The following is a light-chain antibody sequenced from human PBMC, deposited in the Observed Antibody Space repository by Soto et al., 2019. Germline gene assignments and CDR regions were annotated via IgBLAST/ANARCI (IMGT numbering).Light chain of an antibody. CDR2: GAF. Sequence: EVVLTQSPGTLSLSPGERATLSCRASQSVSTSFLAWYQQKPGQAPRLLIYGAFSRATGIPDRFSGSGSGTDFTLTISRLEPEDFAVYYYQQYVNSIPITFGQGTRLEIK. CDR3: QQYVNSIPIT. J-gene: IGKJ5*01. V-gene: IGKV3-20*01. CDR1: QSVSTSF.